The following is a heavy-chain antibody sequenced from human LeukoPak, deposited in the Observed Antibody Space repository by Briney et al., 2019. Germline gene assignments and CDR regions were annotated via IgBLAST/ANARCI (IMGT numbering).Heavy chain of an antibody. V-gene: IGHV3-74*01. CDR1: GFPFGSYW. D-gene: IGHD2-15*01. CDR2: INTDGNST. J-gene: IGHJ4*02. CDR3: ARAGYCSGGSCYFDY. Sequence: GGSLRLSCTASGFPFGSYWTHWVRQAPGKGLVWVSRINTDGNSTSDADSVRGRVTISRDNAKNTLYLQMNSLSAEDTAVYYCARAGYCSGGSCYFDYWGQGTQVIVSS.